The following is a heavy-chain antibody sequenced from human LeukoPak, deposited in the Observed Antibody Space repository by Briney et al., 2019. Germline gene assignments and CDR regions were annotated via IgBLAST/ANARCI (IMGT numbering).Heavy chain of an antibody. V-gene: IGHV4-30-2*01. CDR1: GGSISSGHYS. J-gene: IGHJ3*02. CDR2: IYHSGRT. CDR3: ARSSHAFDI. Sequence: PSETLSLTCAVSGGSISSGHYSWNWIRQLPGKGLEWIGYIYHSGRTYYKPALKSRVTISVDRSKNQFSLKLNSVTAADTALYYCARSSHAFDIWGQGTMVTVSS. D-gene: IGHD6-6*01.